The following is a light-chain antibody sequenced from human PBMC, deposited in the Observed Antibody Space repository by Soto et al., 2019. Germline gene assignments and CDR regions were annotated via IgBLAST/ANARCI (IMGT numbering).Light chain of an antibody. Sequence: EIEMTQSPAILSASPGERAILSCRASQSAGSHLAWYQQKPGQAPRLLMYGASTRATDIPARFSGSGSGTEFTLTISSLQSEDFAVYYCQDYLNCPPTFGQGTKVDIK. V-gene: IGKV3-15*01. CDR1: QSAGSH. CDR2: GAS. CDR3: QDYLNCPPT. J-gene: IGKJ1*01.